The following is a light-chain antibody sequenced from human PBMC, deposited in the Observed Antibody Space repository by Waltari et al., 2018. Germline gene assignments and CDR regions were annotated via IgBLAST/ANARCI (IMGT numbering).Light chain of an antibody. V-gene: IGKV4-1*01. Sequence: DIVVTQSPDSVAVSLGERATINCKSSKSVLYSSNNMNYVAWYQQKPGQPPRLLIYWASTRESGVPDRCSGSGSGTDFTLTINTLQAEDMAVYYCQQYYSTPPAFGQGTRVEI. CDR1: KSVLYSSNNMNY. J-gene: IGKJ1*01. CDR3: QQYYSTPPA. CDR2: WAS.